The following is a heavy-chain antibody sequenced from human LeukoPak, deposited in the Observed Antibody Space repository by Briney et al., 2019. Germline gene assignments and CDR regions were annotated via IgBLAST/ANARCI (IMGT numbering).Heavy chain of an antibody. D-gene: IGHD4-17*01. Sequence: SQTLSLTCAISGDSVSSNSAAWNRIRQSPSKGLEWLGRTYYRSKWYNDYAVSVKSRITINPDTSKNQFSLQLNSVTPEDTAVYYCARDTVTTWDAFDIWGQGTMVTVSS. J-gene: IGHJ3*02. CDR2: TYYRSKWYN. V-gene: IGHV6-1*01. CDR1: GDSVSSNSAA. CDR3: ARDTVTTWDAFDI.